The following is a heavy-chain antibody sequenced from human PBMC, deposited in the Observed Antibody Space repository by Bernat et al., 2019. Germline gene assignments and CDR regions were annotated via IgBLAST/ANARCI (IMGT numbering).Heavy chain of an antibody. J-gene: IGHJ4*02. D-gene: IGHD3-22*01. CDR1: GFTFSSYA. V-gene: IGHV3-30-3*01. CDR2: ISYDGSNK. CDR3: VIGGYYYDSSGYYDPDY. Sequence: QVQLVESGGGVVQPGRSLRLSCAASGFTFSSYAMHWVRQAPGKGLEWVAVISYDGSNKYYADSVKGRFTISRDNSKNTLYLQMNSLRAEDTAVYYCVIGGYYYDSSGYYDPDYWGQGTLVTVSS.